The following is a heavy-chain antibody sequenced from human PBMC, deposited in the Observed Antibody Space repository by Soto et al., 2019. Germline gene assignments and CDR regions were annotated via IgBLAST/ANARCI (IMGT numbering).Heavy chain of an antibody. CDR3: ERGGYYHSSGYSPGWY. Sequence: QVQLVESGGGVVQPGRSLRLSCAASGFTFSSYAMHWVRQAPGKGLEWVAVISYDGSSKYYADSVKGRFTISRDNSKNTLYLLMNRLSAEDTAVYYGERGGYYHSSGYSPGWYWGQGTLVTVSS. D-gene: IGHD3-22*01. CDR1: GFTFSSYA. V-gene: IGHV3-30-3*01. CDR2: ISYDGSSK. J-gene: IGHJ4*02.